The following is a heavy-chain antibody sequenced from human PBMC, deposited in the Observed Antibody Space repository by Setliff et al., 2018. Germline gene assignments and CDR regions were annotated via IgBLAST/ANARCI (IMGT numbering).Heavy chain of an antibody. Sequence: GGSLRLSCAASGFTFKNNGMNWVRQAPGKGLEWVSYISSSSSTIYYADSVKGQFTISRDNAKNSLYLQMNSLRAEDTAVYYCARNWVTAQHNYYDMDVWGQGTTVTVSS. D-gene: IGHD2-21*02. J-gene: IGHJ6*02. V-gene: IGHV3-48*01. CDR1: GFTFKNNG. CDR3: ARNWVTAQHNYYDMDV. CDR2: ISSSSSTI.